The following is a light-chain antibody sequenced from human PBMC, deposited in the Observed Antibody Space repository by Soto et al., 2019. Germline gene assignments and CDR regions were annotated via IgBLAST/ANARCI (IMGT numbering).Light chain of an antibody. CDR1: SSDVGSYNL. J-gene: IGLJ2*01. V-gene: IGLV2-23*03. CDR2: EGS. Sequence: QSALTQPASVSGSPGQSITISCTGTSSDVGSYNLVSWYQQHPGKAPKLMIYEGSKRPSGVSNRFSGSKSGNTASLTISGLQAEDEADYYCCSYAGSSTFKMVFGGGTKLTVL. CDR3: CSYAGSSTFKMV.